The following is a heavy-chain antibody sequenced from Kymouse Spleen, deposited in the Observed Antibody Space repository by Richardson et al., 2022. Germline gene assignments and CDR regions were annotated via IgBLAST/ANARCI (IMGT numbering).Heavy chain of an antibody. CDR3: ARGAPHIFDY. D-gene: IGHD2-21*02. CDR2: INHSGST. Sequence: QVQLQQWGAGLLKPSETLSLTCAVYGGSFSGYYWSWIRQPPGKGLEWIGEINHSGSTNYNPSLKSRVTISVDTSKNQFSLKLSSVTAADTAVYYCARGAPHIFDYWGQGTLVTVSS. J-gene: IGHJ4*02. V-gene: IGHV4-34*01. CDR1: GGSFSGYY.